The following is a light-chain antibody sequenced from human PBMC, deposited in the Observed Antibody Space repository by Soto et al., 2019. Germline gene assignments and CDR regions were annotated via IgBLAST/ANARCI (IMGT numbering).Light chain of an antibody. J-gene: IGKJ3*01. CDR2: SAS. CDR1: ERVIRF. CDR3: QQSYSAPFT. V-gene: IGKV1-39*01. Sequence: DIQMTQSPSSLSASVGDTVTITCRASERVIRFLNWYQQKPGEAPKVLIYSASSLQGGVPSRFSGSGSGTDFTLTSRSLQTEDFGTYYCQQSYSAPFTFGPGTKVDIK.